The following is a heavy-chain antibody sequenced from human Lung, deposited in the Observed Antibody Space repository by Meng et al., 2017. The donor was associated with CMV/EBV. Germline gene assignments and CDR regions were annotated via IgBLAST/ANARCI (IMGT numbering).Heavy chain of an antibody. CDR2: IKSDGSSS. V-gene: IGHV3-74*01. CDR1: GFTFSSYW. CDR3: ARENYRQYYYYGMDV. D-gene: IGHD1-7*01. Sequence: GESLKTPCVASGFTFSSYWMHWVRQAPGKGLVWVSRIKSDGSSSAYADSVRGRFTISRDNAKNTLYLQMNSLRADDTAVYYCARENYRQYYYYGMDVWGQGXTVTVSS. J-gene: IGHJ6*02.